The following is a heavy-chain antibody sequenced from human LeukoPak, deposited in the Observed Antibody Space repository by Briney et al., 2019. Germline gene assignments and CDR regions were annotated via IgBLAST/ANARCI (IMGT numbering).Heavy chain of an antibody. CDR2: NNSKTERGTI. CDR3: TTDRAVTAIPVDYYCDGMDV. Sequence: GRSLRLPCAACGFPFSNAWMSWVRQDPGKGREWVGRNNSKTERGTIDYAAPVKGTCAISRCDSKNTLYLQMYSLKTEDTGVYYCTTDRAVTAIPVDYYCDGMDVWGQGTTVTVSS. D-gene: IGHD2-21*02. V-gene: IGHV3-15*01. J-gene: IGHJ6*02. CDR1: GFPFSNAW.